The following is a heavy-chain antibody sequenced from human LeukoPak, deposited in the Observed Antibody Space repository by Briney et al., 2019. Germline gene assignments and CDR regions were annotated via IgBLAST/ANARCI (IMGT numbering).Heavy chain of an antibody. CDR3: ARDRGGGHMDV. Sequence: GGSLRLSCAASGFTFSTYDMHWVRQATGKGLEWVSAIDTTGDTYYPGSVKGRFTISRENAKNSLYLQMNSLRAGDTAVYYCARDRGGGHMDVWGKGTAVTVSS. CDR1: GFTFSTYD. CDR2: IDTTGDT. V-gene: IGHV3-13*01. J-gene: IGHJ6*03. D-gene: IGHD2-15*01.